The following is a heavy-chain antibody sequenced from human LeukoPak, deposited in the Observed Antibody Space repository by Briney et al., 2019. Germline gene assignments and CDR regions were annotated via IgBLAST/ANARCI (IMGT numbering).Heavy chain of an antibody. CDR1: GFTFDDYA. J-gene: IGHJ4*02. CDR3: ARGGSGWSSLDY. CDR2: ISWNSGSI. Sequence: PGGSLRLSCAASGFTFDDYAMHWVRQAPGKGLEWVSGISWNSGSIGYADSVKGRFTISRDNAKNSLYLQMNSLRAEDTAVYYCARGGSGWSSLDYWGQGTLVTVSS. D-gene: IGHD6-19*01. V-gene: IGHV3-9*01.